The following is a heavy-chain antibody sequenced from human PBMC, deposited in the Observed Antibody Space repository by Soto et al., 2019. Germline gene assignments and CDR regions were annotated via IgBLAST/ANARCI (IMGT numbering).Heavy chain of an antibody. CDR3: ERGFLKVGATYFDY. CDR2: INWNGGST. J-gene: IGHJ4*02. CDR1: GFTFDDYG. V-gene: IGHV3-20*04. D-gene: IGHD1-26*01. Sequence: EVQLVESGGGVVRPGGSLRLSCAASGFTFDDYGMSWDRRAPGKGLEWVSGINWNGGSTGYADSVKGRFTISRDNAKNSLYLQMNSLRAEDTAMYYCERGFLKVGATYFDYWGQGTLVTVSS.